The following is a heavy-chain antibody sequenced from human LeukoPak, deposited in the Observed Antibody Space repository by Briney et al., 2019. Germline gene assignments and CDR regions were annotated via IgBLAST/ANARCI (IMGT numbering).Heavy chain of an antibody. Sequence: ASVKVSCMASGYTFTGYYMHWVRQAPGQGLEWMGWINPNSGGTNYAQKFQGRVTMTRDTSISTAYMELSRLRSDDTAVYYCARSPYYYGSGSYSYWGQGTLVTVSS. CDR3: ARSPYYYGSGSYSY. CDR1: GYTFTGYY. V-gene: IGHV1-2*02. CDR2: INPNSGGT. D-gene: IGHD3-10*01. J-gene: IGHJ4*02.